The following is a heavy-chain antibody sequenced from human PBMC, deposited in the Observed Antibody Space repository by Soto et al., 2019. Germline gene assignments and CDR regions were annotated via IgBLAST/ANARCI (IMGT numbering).Heavy chain of an antibody. V-gene: IGHV3-33*01. J-gene: IGHJ4*02. CDR3: ARIKSTIWAEGEDF. CDR2: IWYDGSNK. D-gene: IGHD3-16*01. CDR1: GFTFSNYG. Sequence: QVQLVESGGGVVQPGTSLRLSCAASGFTFSNYGMHWVRQAPGKGLEWVALIWYDGSNKNYADSVKGRFTISRDNSRNTLYLQMNSLSAEDTAAYYCARIKSTIWAEGEDFWGQGTLVIVSS.